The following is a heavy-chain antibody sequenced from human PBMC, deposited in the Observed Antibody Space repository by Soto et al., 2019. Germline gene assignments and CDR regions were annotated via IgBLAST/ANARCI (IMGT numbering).Heavy chain of an antibody. CDR2: ISGSGGST. D-gene: IGHD1-1*01. J-gene: IGHJ2*01. V-gene: IGHV3-23*01. CDR1: GFTFSSYA. CDR3: AKVGTTGGTSLWYFDL. Sequence: GGSLRLSCAASGFTFSSYAMSWVRQAPGKGLEWVSAISGSGGSTYYADSVKGRFTISRDNSKNTLYLQMNSLRAEDTAVYYCAKVGTTGGTSLWYFDLWGRGTLVTVSS.